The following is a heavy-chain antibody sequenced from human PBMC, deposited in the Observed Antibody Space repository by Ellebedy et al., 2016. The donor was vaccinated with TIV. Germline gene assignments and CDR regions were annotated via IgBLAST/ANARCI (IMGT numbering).Heavy chain of an antibody. D-gene: IGHD3-9*01. Sequence: GESLKISCAASGFTLSNYAFHWVRQAPGKGLEWVAVISYDGFNKYYADSVKGRFTISRDNSKNTLYLQMNSLRAEDSAVYYCARDSYYDLLTDYGTGIDFWGQGTLVTVSS. CDR2: ISYDGFNK. CDR3: ARDSYYDLLTDYGTGIDF. V-gene: IGHV3-30*04. CDR1: GFTLSNYA. J-gene: IGHJ4*02.